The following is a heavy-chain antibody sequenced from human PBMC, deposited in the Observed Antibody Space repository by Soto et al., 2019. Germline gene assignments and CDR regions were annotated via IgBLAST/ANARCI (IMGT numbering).Heavy chain of an antibody. CDR1: GFSLSTCN. Sequence: LWVTCADSGFSLSTCNMSWVRQAPGKGLEWVGFIRRMAYGGTTDYAASVKGRFSISRDDSKSIVYLQMNSLEIEDTAVYYCTRSLAIDFDSWGQGTLVTVSS. V-gene: IGHV3-49*04. CDR3: TRSLAIDFDS. CDR2: IRRMAYGGTT. J-gene: IGHJ4*02.